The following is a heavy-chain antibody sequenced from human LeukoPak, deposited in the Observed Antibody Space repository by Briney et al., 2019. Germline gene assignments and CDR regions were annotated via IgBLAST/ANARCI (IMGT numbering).Heavy chain of an antibody. V-gene: IGHV1-69*04. CDR3: ARERIVAKFLSY. CDR2: IIPILGIA. D-gene: IGHD5-12*01. J-gene: IGHJ4*02. Sequence: SVKVSCKASGYTFTSYGISWVRQAPGQGLEWMGRIIPILGIANYAQKFQGRVTITADKSTSAAYMELSNLRSEDTAVYYCARERIVAKFLSYWGQGTLVTVSS. CDR1: GYTFTSYG.